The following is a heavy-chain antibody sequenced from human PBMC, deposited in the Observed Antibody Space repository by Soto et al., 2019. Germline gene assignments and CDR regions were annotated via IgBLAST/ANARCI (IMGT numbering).Heavy chain of an antibody. CDR1: GGSISSGGYY. D-gene: IGHD3-10*01. V-gene: IGHV4-31*03. J-gene: IGHJ3*02. CDR3: ARSPGMGGHTKEYTFVI. Sequence: PSETLSLTCTVSGGSISSGGYYWSWIRQHPGKGLEWLGYISDSGSTYYNPSRQSRVTISGDTAKNQYTLKLSSVTAADTAVDYCARSPGMGGHTKEYTFVICGQGTIIT. CDR2: ISDSGST.